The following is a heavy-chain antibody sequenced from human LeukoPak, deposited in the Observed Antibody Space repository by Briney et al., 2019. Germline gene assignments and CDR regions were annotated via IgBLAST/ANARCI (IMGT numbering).Heavy chain of an antibody. Sequence: GASVKVSCKASGYTFTGYYMHWVRQAPRQGLEWMGWINPNSGDTSYAQKFQGRVTMTRDTSISTAYMELSRLRSDDTAVYYCARGGIVVVPAASVFDPWGQGTLVTVSS. CDR2: INPNSGDT. D-gene: IGHD2-2*01. CDR3: ARGGIVVVPAASVFDP. J-gene: IGHJ5*02. V-gene: IGHV1-2*02. CDR1: GYTFTGYY.